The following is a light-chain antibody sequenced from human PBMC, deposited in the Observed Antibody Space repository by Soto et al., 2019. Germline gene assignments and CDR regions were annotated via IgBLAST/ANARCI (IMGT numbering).Light chain of an antibody. J-gene: IGLJ1*01. V-gene: IGLV1-51*02. CDR1: SSNIGNNY. Sequence: QSVVTQPPSVSAAPGQKVTISCSGSSSNIGNNYVSWYQQLPGTAPKLLIYENNKRPSGIPDRFSGSKSGTSATLGITGLQTGDEADYYCGTWDXSLCAHVFGTGTKVTVL. CDR2: ENN. CDR3: GTWDXSLCAHV.